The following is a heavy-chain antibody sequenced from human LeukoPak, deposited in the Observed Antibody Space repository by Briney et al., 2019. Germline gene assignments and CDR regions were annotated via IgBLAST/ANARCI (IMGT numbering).Heavy chain of an antibody. D-gene: IGHD3-22*01. Sequence: TGGSLRLSCAASGFAFSSYGMHWVRQAPGKGLEWVAVISHDGSNKYYADSVKGRFTISRDNSKNTLYLQMDSLRAEDTAVYYCAKDYFDSSGYYYVGDYWGQGTLVTVSS. CDR2: ISHDGSNK. CDR1: GFAFSSYG. V-gene: IGHV3-30*18. CDR3: AKDYFDSSGYYYVGDY. J-gene: IGHJ4*02.